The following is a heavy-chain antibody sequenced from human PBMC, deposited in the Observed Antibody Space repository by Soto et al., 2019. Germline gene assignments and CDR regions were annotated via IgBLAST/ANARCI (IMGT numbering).Heavy chain of an antibody. J-gene: IGHJ3*02. Sequence: EVQLLESGGGLVQPGGSLRLSCAASGFTFSSYAMSWVRQAPGKGLEWVSAISGSGGSTYYADSVKGRFTISRDNSKNTLYLQMNSLRAEDTAVYYCAKGGYYDSSGYYGHDAFDIRGQGTMVTVSS. CDR3: AKGGYYDSSGYYGHDAFDI. V-gene: IGHV3-23*01. CDR1: GFTFSSYA. D-gene: IGHD3-22*01. CDR2: ISGSGGST.